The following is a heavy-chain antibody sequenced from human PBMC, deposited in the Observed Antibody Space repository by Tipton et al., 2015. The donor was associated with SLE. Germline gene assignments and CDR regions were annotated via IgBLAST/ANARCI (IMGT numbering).Heavy chain of an antibody. CDR3: EGYYASGNYYTSDV. CDR1: GGSITSSSYF. Sequence: TLSLTCTVSGGSITSSSYFWAWLRQPPGKGLEWIATIHFSGSTYYTPSLKSRLTISVDTSKNHFSLELTSVTAADTAVYYCEGYYASGNYYTSDVWGQGTMVTVSS. J-gene: IGHJ3*01. D-gene: IGHD3-10*01. V-gene: IGHV4-39*02. CDR2: IHFSGST.